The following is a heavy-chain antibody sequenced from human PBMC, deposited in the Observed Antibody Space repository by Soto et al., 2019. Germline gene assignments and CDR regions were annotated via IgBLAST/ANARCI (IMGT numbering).Heavy chain of an antibody. CDR2: IWYDGSNK. Sequence: QVQLVESGGGVVQPGRSLRLSCAASGFTFSTYGMHWVRQAPGKGLEWVAVIWYDGSNKYYADSVKGRFTISRDNSKNTLFLQMNSLRAEDTAVYYCARAAQTGGIGYFEYWGQGTLVTVSS. V-gene: IGHV3-33*01. J-gene: IGHJ4*02. CDR3: ARAAQTGGIGYFEY. D-gene: IGHD3-16*01. CDR1: GFTFSTYG.